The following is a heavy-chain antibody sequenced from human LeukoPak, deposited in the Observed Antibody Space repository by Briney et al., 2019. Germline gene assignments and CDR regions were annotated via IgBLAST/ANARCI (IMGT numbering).Heavy chain of an antibody. V-gene: IGHV1-2*02. CDR2: INPNSGGT. CDR1: GYTFTGYY. J-gene: IGHJ4*02. D-gene: IGHD2-15*01. CDR3: ARDRGSIVVVVAATFDY. Sequence: ASVKVSCKASGYTFTGYYMHWVRQAPGQGLEWMGWINPNSGGTNYAQKFQGRVTMTRDTSISTAYMELSRLRSDDTAVYYCARDRGSIVVVVAATFDYWGQGTLVTVSS.